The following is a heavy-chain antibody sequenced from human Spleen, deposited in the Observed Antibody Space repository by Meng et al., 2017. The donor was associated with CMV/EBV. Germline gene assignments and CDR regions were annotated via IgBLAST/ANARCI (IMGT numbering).Heavy chain of an antibody. J-gene: IGHJ4*02. Sequence: GGSLRLSCAASGFTFSSYAMHWVRQAPGKGLEWVAVISYDGSNKYYADSVKGRFTISRDNSKNTLYLQMNSLRAEDTAVYYCAAQYCTNGVCYPFGYWGQGTLVTVSS. CDR3: AAQYCTNGVCYPFGY. CDR2: ISYDGSNK. D-gene: IGHD2-8*01. V-gene: IGHV3-30*04. CDR1: GFTFSSYA.